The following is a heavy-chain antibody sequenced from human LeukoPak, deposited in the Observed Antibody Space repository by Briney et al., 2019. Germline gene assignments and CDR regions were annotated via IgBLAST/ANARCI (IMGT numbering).Heavy chain of an antibody. Sequence: ASVKVSCKASGYSFISYGITWVRQAPGQGLEWMGWISVCNGNTNYVQKLQGRVTMTTDTSTSTAYMELRSLRSDDTAVYYCARARGGSYYYNYMDVWGKGTTVTVSS. D-gene: IGHD3-16*01. CDR1: GYSFISYG. V-gene: IGHV1-18*01. CDR3: ARARGGSYYYNYMDV. CDR2: ISVCNGNT. J-gene: IGHJ6*03.